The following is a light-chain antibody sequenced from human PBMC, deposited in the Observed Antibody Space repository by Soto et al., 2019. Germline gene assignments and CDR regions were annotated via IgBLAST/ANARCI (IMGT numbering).Light chain of an antibody. CDR3: CSYAGSYPVV. J-gene: IGLJ2*01. Sequence: QSALTQPASVSGSPGQSITISCTGTSSDVGGYNYVSWYQQHPGRAPKLIIYDVTNRPSGVPDRFSGSKSGNTASLTISGLQAEDEADYYCCSYAGSYPVVFGGGTKLTVL. CDR1: SSDVGGYNY. V-gene: IGLV2-14*03. CDR2: DVT.